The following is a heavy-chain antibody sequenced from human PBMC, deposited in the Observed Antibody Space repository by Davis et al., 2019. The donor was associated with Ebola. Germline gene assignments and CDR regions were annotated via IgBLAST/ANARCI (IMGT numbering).Heavy chain of an antibody. D-gene: IGHD1-26*01. CDR2: MNPNSGKT. V-gene: IGHV1-8*01. CDR3: ARGDQYYLVGAFDI. Sequence: ASVKVSCKASGYTFTSYDINWVRQATGQGLEWMGWMNPNSGKTGNAQKFQGRVTMTRNTSISTAYMELSSLRSEDAAVYYCARGDQYYLVGAFDIWGQGTMVTVSS. CDR1: GYTFTSYD. J-gene: IGHJ3*02.